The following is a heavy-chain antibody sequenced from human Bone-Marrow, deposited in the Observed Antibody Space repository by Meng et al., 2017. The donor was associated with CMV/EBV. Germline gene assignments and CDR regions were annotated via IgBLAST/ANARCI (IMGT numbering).Heavy chain of an antibody. V-gene: IGHV4-34*01. CDR1: GGSFSGYY. Sequence: SETLSLTCAVYGGSFSGYYWSWIRQPPGKRLEWIGEINHSGSTYYNPSLKSRVTISVDTSKNQFSLKLSSVTAADTAVYYCARDRVAVTYYYGMDVWGQGTTVTVSS. CDR2: INHSGST. J-gene: IGHJ6*02. D-gene: IGHD6-19*01. CDR3: ARDRVAVTYYYGMDV.